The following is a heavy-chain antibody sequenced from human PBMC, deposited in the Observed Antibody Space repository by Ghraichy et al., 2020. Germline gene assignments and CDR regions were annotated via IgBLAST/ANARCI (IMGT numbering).Heavy chain of an antibody. CDR1: GGSISSSSYY. CDR2: IYYSGST. J-gene: IGHJ4*02. Sequence: SQTLSLTCTVSGGSISSSSYYWGWIRQPPGKGLEWIGSIYYSGSTYYNPSLKSRVTISVDTSKNQFSLKLSSVTAADTAVYYCAGPQLVGATEWGQGTLVTVSS. V-gene: IGHV4-39*01. CDR3: AGPQLVGATE. D-gene: IGHD1-26*01.